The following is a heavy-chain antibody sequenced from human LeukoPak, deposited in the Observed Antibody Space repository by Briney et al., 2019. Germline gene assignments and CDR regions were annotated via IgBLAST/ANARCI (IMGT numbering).Heavy chain of an antibody. CDR2: IWYDGSNK. D-gene: IGHD6-13*01. Sequence: GRSLRLSCAASGFSFRSHAMHWVRQAPGKGLEWVAQIWYDGSNKYYTDSVKGRFTISRDNSESTLYLQMNSLRAEDTAAYYCARDGQQLAPYTMDVWGQGTTVIASS. J-gene: IGHJ6*02. CDR1: GFSFRSHA. V-gene: IGHV3-33*01. CDR3: ARDGQQLAPYTMDV.